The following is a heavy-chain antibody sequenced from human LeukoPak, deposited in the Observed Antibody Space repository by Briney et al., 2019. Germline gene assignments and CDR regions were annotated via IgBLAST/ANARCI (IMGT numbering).Heavy chain of an antibody. Sequence: ASVKVSCKASGYTFIRYYMHWVRQAPGQGLEWMGIINPSGGSTSYAQKFQGRVTMTRDTSTSTVYMELSRLRSEDTAVYYCARGGYGDRIDYWGQGTLSASPQ. CDR3: ARGGYGDRIDY. D-gene: IGHD4-17*01. J-gene: IGHJ4*02. V-gene: IGHV1-46*01. CDR1: GYTFIRYY. CDR2: INPSGGST.